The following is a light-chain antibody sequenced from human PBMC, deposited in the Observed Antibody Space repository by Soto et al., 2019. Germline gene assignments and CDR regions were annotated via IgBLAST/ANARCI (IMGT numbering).Light chain of an antibody. J-gene: IGLJ1*01. V-gene: IGLV2-14*01. Sequence: QSVLTQPASVSRSPGQSIAISCTGTGSDVGGYKYVSWYQQYPGKAPKLRIYDVSNRPSGVPDRFSGSKSGNTASLTISGLQSEDEADYYCSSYTGYTSSVFVTGTKVTV. CDR2: DVS. CDR1: GSDVGGYKY. CDR3: SSYTGYTSSV.